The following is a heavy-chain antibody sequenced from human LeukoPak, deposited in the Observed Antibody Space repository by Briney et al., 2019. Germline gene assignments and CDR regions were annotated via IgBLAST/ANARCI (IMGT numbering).Heavy chain of an antibody. J-gene: IGHJ5*02. V-gene: IGHV4-34*01. D-gene: IGHD6-6*01. CDR1: GGSFSGYY. CDR2: INRSGST. CDR3: ASHIAARPSDWFDP. Sequence: SETLSLTCAVYGGSFSGYYWSWIRQPPGKGLEWIGEINRSGSTNYNPSLKSRVTISVDTSKNQFSLKLSSVTAADTAVYYCASHIAARPSDWFDPWGQGTLVTVSS.